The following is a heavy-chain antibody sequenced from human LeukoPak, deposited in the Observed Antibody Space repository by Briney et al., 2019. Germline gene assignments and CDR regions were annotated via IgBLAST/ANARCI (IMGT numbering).Heavy chain of an antibody. D-gene: IGHD3-3*01. J-gene: IGHJ4*02. CDR3: AKELSGPGGY. V-gene: IGHV3-48*01. Sequence: GGSLRLSCAASGFTFSSYSMNWVRQAPGKGLEWVSYISSSSSTIYYADSVKGRFTISRDNSKNTLYLQMNSLRAEDTAVYYCAKELSGPGGYWGQGTLVTVSS. CDR1: GFTFSSYS. CDR2: ISSSSSTI.